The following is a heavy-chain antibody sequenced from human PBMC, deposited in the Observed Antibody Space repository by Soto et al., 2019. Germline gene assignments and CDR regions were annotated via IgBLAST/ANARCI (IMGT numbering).Heavy chain of an antibody. CDR1: GFTFSNYW. J-gene: IGHJ4*02. Sequence: PGWSLRLSFSASGFTFSNYWMHWVRQAPGQGLLWVSRINSDGSGARYADSVKGRFTISRDNAKDTLYLQMNSLRDEDTAVYYCVGGGSLYCDYQGFDDWGQGTLVTVSS. V-gene: IGHV3-74*01. CDR2: INSDGSGA. D-gene: IGHD4-17*01. CDR3: VGGGSLYCDYQGFDD.